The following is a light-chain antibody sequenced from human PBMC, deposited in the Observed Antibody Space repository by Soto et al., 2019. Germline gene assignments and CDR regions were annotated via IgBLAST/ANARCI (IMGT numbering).Light chain of an antibody. J-gene: IGKJ1*01. V-gene: IGKV3-11*01. CDR3: QQRSIWPWT. CDR1: QSVSSN. CDR2: DAS. Sequence: DIVMTQSPATLSVSPGGRATLSCRASQSVSSNLAWYQQKPGQAPRLLIYDASKRATGIPARFSGSGSGTDFTLTISSLEPEDFAVYYCQQRSIWPWTFGQGTKVDI.